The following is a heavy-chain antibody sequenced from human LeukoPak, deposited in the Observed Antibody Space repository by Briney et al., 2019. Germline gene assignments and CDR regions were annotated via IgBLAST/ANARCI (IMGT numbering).Heavy chain of an antibody. J-gene: IGHJ6*02. CDR3: SRTRYDYWSDPYYYYGMDV. D-gene: IGHD3/OR15-3a*01. V-gene: IGHV4-39*01. Sequence: YWGWIRQPPGKGLEWVGSIYYSGSTYYNPSLKSRVTISVDTSKNQFSLKLSSVTAADTAVYYCSRTRYDYWSDPYYYYGMDVWGQGTTVTVSS. CDR1: Y. CDR2: IYYSGST.